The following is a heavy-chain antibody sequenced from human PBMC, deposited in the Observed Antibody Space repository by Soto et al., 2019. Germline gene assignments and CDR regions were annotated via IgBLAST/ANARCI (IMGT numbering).Heavy chain of an antibody. Sequence: GGSLRLSCAASGFTFDDYAMHWVRQAPGKGLEWVSGISWLSGNTHYADSVKGRFTISRDNAKNSLYLQINSLRDEDTALYYCAKAGRGYSYGHGFDHWGQGTLVTVSS. D-gene: IGHD5-18*01. CDR2: ISWLSGNT. J-gene: IGHJ4*02. CDR1: GFTFDDYA. CDR3: AKAGRGYSYGHGFDH. V-gene: IGHV3-9*01.